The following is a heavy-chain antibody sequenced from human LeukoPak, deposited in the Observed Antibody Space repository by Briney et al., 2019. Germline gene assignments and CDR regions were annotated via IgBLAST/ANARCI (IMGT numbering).Heavy chain of an antibody. CDR2: INPNSGRT. Sequence: SVKLSCKASVYTFTGYYMHWVRHAPGQGLEWMGWINPNSGRTNYAQEFQGRVTMTRDTSSSTAYMVLSMLRSDDTAVYYCARGIAALPPPYYYGMDVWGQGTTVTVSS. V-gene: IGHV1-2*02. CDR3: ARGIAALPPPYYYGMDV. D-gene: IGHD6-13*01. CDR1: VYTFTGYY. J-gene: IGHJ6*02.